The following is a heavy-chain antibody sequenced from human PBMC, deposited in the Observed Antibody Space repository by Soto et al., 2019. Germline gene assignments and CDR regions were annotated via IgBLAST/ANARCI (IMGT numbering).Heavy chain of an antibody. J-gene: IGHJ5*02. CDR3: AKGQNYDFWSGYPRGWFDP. CDR2: ISGSGGST. D-gene: IGHD3-3*01. V-gene: IGHV3-23*01. Sequence: GGSLRLSCAASGFTFSSYAMSWVRQAPGKGLECVSAISGSGGSTYYADSVKGRFTISRDNSKNTLYLQMNSLRAEDTAVYYCAKGQNYDFWSGYPRGWFDPWGQGTLVTVSS. CDR1: GFTFSSYA.